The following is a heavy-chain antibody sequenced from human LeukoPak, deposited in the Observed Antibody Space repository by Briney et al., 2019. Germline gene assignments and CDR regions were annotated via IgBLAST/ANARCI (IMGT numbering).Heavy chain of an antibody. CDR1: GFTFSSYW. Sequence: GGSLRLSCAASGFTFSSYWMSWVRQAPGKGLEWVANIKQDGSEKYYVDSVKGRFTISRDNAKNSLYLQMNSLRAEDTAVYYCARDQRSSWYLPAPDAFDIWGQGTMVTVSS. CDR2: IKQDGSEK. J-gene: IGHJ3*02. CDR3: ARDQRSSWYLPAPDAFDI. D-gene: IGHD6-13*01. V-gene: IGHV3-7*01.